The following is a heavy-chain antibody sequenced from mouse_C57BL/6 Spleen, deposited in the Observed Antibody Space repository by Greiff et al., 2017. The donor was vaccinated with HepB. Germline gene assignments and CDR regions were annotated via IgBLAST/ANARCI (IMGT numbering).Heavy chain of an antibody. CDR2: IDPETGGT. CDR1: GYTFTDYE. J-gene: IGHJ1*03. D-gene: IGHD2-2*01. CDR3: SPQGRDGYDGGYWDFDV. V-gene: IGHV1-15*01. Sequence: VQLQQSGAELVRPGASVTLSCKASGYTFTDYEMHWVKQTPVHGLEWIGAIDPETGGTAYNQKFKGKAILTADKSSSTAYMELRSLTSEDSAVYYWSPQGRDGYDGGYWDFDVWGTGTTVTVSS.